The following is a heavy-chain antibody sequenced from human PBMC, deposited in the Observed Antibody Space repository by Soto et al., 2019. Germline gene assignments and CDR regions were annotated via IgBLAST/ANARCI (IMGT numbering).Heavy chain of an antibody. V-gene: IGHV4-39*01. CDR1: GGSISSSSYY. J-gene: IGHJ4*02. Sequence: SETLSLTCTVSGGSISSSSYYWGWIRQPPGKGLEWIGSIYYSGSTYYNPSLKSRVTISVDTSKNQFSLKLSSVTAADTAVYYCARHTAMGYDPLDYWGQGTLVTVSS. CDR3: ARHTAMGYDPLDY. D-gene: IGHD5-18*01. CDR2: IYYSGST.